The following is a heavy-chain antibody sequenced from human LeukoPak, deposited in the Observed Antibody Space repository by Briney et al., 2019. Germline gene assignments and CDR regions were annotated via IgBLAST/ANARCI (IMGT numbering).Heavy chain of an antibody. CDR2: IYYSGST. D-gene: IGHD2-21*02. Sequence: PSETLSLICTVSGGSMSSSGQYWGWIRQSPVKGLEWIGSIYYSGSTHYNPSLKSRVTISVDTSKNQFSLELTSVTAADTAIYYCARNMTAISRLDVFDIWGPGTMVTVS. J-gene: IGHJ3*02. V-gene: IGHV4-39*01. CDR1: GGSMSSSGQY. CDR3: ARNMTAISRLDVFDI.